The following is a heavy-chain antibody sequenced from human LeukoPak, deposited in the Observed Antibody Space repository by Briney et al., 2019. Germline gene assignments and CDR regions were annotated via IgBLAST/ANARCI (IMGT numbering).Heavy chain of an antibody. D-gene: IGHD6-19*01. CDR1: GFTFSSYA. CDR2: ISYDGSNK. J-gene: IGHJ4*02. Sequence: PGGSLRLSCVASGFTFSSYAMHWVRQAPGKGLEWVAIISYDGSNKYYADSVKGRFTISRDDSENTLYLQMNSLRAEDTAVYYCAKQDIRSSAWYDWGQGTLVTVSS. V-gene: IGHV3-30-3*01. CDR3: AKQDIRSSAWYD.